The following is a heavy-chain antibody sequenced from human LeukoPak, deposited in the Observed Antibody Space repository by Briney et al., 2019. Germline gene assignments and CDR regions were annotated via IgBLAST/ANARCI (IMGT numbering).Heavy chain of an antibody. D-gene: IGHD2-8*02. J-gene: IGHJ4*02. CDR2: ISAYNGNT. CDR3: ATDSLQYDNGYYWWGPD. Sequence: ASVKVSCKASGYTFTSYGISWVRQAPGQGLEWMGWISAYNGNTNYAQNLQGRVTMTTDTSTSTAYMDLKSLTSDDTAVYYCATDSLQYDNGYYWWGPDWGQGTLVTVSS. CDR1: GYTFTSYG. V-gene: IGHV1-18*01.